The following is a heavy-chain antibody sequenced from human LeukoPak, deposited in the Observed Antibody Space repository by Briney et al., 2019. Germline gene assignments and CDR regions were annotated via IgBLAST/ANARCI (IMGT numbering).Heavy chain of an antibody. Sequence: GGSLRLSCAASGFTFSTYGMHWVRQTPGKGLEWVAVLSYDGSTKYYADSVKGRFTISRDNSKNTLYLQMNSLRAEDTAVYYCAKGYGQLLVNNWFDPWGQGTLVTVSS. J-gene: IGHJ5*02. CDR1: GFTFSTYG. D-gene: IGHD6-13*01. CDR3: AKGYGQLLVNNWFDP. V-gene: IGHV3-30*18. CDR2: LSYDGSTK.